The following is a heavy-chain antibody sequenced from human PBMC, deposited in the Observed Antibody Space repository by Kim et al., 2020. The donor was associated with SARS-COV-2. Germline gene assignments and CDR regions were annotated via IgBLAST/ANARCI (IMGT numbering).Heavy chain of an antibody. CDR3: ARSAGGNSDYFDF. Sequence: NFADAVRGRFTSSRDNAKNSVYLQMNSLRVEDTAVYYCARSAGGNSDYFDFWGRGTLVTVSS. D-gene: IGHD2-21*02. J-gene: IGHJ4*02. V-gene: IGHV3-11*06.